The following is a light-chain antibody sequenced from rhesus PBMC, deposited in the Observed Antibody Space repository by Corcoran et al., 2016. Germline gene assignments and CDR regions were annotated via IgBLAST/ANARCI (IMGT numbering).Light chain of an antibody. CDR3: LQYSSSPRT. CDR1: QGISSW. CDR2: KAS. J-gene: IGKJ1*01. Sequence: DIQMTQSPSSMSASVGDKVTITCRASQGISSWLAWYQKKPGKAPKLLIYKASSLQSGVPSRFSVSGSGTDFTLTISSLQPEDVETYYCLQYSSSPRTFGQGTKVEIK. V-gene: IGKV1-22*01.